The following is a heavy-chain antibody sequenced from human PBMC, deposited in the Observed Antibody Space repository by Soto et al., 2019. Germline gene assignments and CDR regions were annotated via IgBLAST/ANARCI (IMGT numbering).Heavy chain of an antibody. D-gene: IGHD2-15*01. CDR1: GGSISGSDYY. Sequence: QLQLQESGPGLVKPSETLSLTCTVSGGSISGSDYYWGWIRQPPGKGLEWIGSVYYSGSTYYKPSLKSRLTVSVDTSKNQLSLRLNAVTATDTAVYYCATVPGSGPRVDVFDIWGQGTMVIVSS. CDR2: VYYSGST. CDR3: ATVPGSGPRVDVFDI. V-gene: IGHV4-39*01. J-gene: IGHJ3*02.